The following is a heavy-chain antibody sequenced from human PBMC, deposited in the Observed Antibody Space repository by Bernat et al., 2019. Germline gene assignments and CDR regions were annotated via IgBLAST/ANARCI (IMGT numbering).Heavy chain of an antibody. J-gene: IGHJ4*02. Sequence: QVQLVESGGGVVQPGRSLRLSCAASGFTFSSYGMHWVRQAPGKGLEWVAVIWYDGSNKYYADSVKGRFTISRDNSKNTLYLQMNSLRAEDTAVYYCARDGEWYSSSWFFDYWGQGTLVTVSS. CDR1: GFTFSSYG. D-gene: IGHD6-13*01. CDR3: ARDGEWYSSSWFFDY. CDR2: IWYDGSNK. V-gene: IGHV3-33*01.